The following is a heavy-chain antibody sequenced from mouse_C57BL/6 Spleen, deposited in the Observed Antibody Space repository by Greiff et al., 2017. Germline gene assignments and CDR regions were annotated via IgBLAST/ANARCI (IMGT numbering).Heavy chain of an antibody. CDR2: IDPENGDT. D-gene: IGHD1-1*01. V-gene: IGHV14-4*01. Sequence: EVQLQQSVAELVRPGASVKLSCTASGFNIKDAYMHWVKPRPEQGLAWIGWIDPENGDTEYASKFQGKATITEDTSYNTAYLQLSSLTSEDTAVYYCTRYSVSSYRYYWGQGTTRTVAS. CDR3: TRYSVSSYRYY. J-gene: IGHJ2*01. CDR1: GFNIKDAY.